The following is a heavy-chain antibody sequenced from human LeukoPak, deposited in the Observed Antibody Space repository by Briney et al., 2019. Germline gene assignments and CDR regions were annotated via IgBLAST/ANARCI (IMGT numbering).Heavy chain of an antibody. CDR3: ASGLRVGPNI. V-gene: IGHV3-48*04. D-gene: IGHD1-26*01. CDR1: GYALGPHT. Sequence: PGGSLRLSCAASGYALGPHTMNWVRQAPGKGLEWVSHISSSSDTIYYADSVKRRFTISRDNAKNSLYLQMNSLRVEDTAVYYGASGLRVGPNIWGQGTLVTVSS. J-gene: IGHJ4*02. CDR2: ISSSSDTI.